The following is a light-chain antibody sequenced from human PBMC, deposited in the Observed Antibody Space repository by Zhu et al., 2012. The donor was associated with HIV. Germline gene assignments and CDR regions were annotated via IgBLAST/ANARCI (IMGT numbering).Light chain of an antibody. Sequence: EIVLTQSPGTLSLSPGERATLSCRASQTVSSSYLAWYHQKPGQAPRLLIYGASTRATGIPDRFSGSGSGTDFTLTISRLEPEDFAVYYCQHYGSSFSTFGGGTKVEIK. CDR2: GAS. CDR1: QTVSSSY. CDR3: QHYGSSFST. V-gene: IGKV3-20*01. J-gene: IGKJ4*01.